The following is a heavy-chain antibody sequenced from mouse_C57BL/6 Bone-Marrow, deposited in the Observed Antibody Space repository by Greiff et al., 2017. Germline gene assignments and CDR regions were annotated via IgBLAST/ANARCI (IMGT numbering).Heavy chain of an antibody. J-gene: IGHJ2*01. V-gene: IGHV1-55*01. D-gene: IGHD2-3*01. CDR1: GYTFTSYW. CDR3: ARRGWLLRDFDY. CDR2: IYPGSGST. Sequence: VKLQQPGAELVKPGASVKMSCKASGYTFTSYWITWVKQRPGHGLEWIGDIYPGSGSTNYNEKFKSKDTLTVDTSSSTAYMQLSSLTSEDSAVYYCARRGWLLRDFDYWGQGTTLTVSS.